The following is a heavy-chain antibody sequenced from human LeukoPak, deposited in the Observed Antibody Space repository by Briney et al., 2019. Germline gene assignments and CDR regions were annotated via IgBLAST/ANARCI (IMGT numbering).Heavy chain of an antibody. J-gene: IGHJ5*02. D-gene: IGHD2-2*02. Sequence: GGSLRLSCAASGFTFSSYGMHWVRQAPGKGLEWVAAIWYGGSNKYYADSVKGRFTISRDNSKNTLYLQMNSLRAEDTAVYYCVRDDALGYCSSTNCYTENWFDPWGQGTLVTVSS. CDR1: GFTFSSYG. CDR3: VRDDALGYCSSTNCYTENWFDP. CDR2: IWYGGSNK. V-gene: IGHV3-33*08.